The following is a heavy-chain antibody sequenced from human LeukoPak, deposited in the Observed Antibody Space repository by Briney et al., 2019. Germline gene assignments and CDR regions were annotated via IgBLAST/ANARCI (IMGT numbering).Heavy chain of an antibody. D-gene: IGHD5-12*01. Sequence: GASVKVSCKASGYTFTSYYMHWVRQAPGQGPEWMGVISPSGGSTTYAQKFQGRVTLTRDMSTSTDYLELSSLRSEDTAVYYCARGSGGYGTGYNWFDPWGQGTLVTVSS. CDR3: ARGSGGYGTGYNWFDP. CDR1: GYTFTSYY. J-gene: IGHJ5*02. V-gene: IGHV1-46*01. CDR2: ISPSGGST.